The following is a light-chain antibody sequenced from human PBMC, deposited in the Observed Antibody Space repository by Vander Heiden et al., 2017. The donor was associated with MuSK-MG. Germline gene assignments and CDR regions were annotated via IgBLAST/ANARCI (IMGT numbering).Light chain of an antibody. CDR3: QVWYSSSDHQV. J-gene: IGLJ2*01. V-gene: IGLV3-21*02. Sequence: SYVLTPPPSVSGAPGQTARITCGGNNIGSKSVHWYQQKPGQAPVLMVYDDSDRPAGIPERFSGSNSGNTATLTISRVEAGDEADYYSQVWYSSSDHQVFGGGTTQTVL. CDR2: DDS. CDR1: NIGSKS.